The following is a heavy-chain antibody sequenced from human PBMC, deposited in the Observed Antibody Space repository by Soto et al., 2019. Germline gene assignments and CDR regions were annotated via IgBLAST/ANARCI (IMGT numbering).Heavy chain of an antibody. J-gene: IGHJ6*02. D-gene: IGHD5-18*01. V-gene: IGHV4-34*01. CDR1: GGSFSGYY. CDR2: INHSGST. Sequence: SENLSLTCAVYGGSFSGYYWSWIRQPPGKGLEWIGEINHSGSTNYNPSLKSRVTISVDTSKNQFSLKLSSVTAADTAVYYCARGRYSYDNYYYYVMYVWGQGTTVTGS. CDR3: ARGRYSYDNYYYYVMYV.